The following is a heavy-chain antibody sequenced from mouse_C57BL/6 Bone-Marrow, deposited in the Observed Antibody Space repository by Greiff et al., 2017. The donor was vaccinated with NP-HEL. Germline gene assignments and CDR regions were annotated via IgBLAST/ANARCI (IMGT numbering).Heavy chain of an antibody. CDR2: IDPETGGT. D-gene: IGHD2-4*01. Sequence: VQLQQSGAELVRPGASVTLSCKASGYTFTDYEMHWVKQTPVHGLEWIGAIDPETGGTAYNQKFKGKAILTADKSSSTAYMELRGLTSEDSAVYYCTGYYDYAGPVFYYAMDYWGQGTSVTVSS. CDR3: TGYYDYAGPVFYYAMDY. V-gene: IGHV1-15*01. J-gene: IGHJ4*01. CDR1: GYTFTDYE.